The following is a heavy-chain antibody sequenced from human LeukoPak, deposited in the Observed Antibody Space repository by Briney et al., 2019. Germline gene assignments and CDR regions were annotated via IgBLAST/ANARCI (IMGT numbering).Heavy chain of an antibody. Sequence: GGSLRLSCAASGFILSSYAMIWVRQAPGKGLEWVSVIRSGGGSTYYADSVKGRFTISSDNPKNTLYLQMNSLRAEDTAVFYCARNGGGFDVWGKGTTVTVSS. CDR3: ARNGGGFDV. D-gene: IGHD3-16*01. CDR2: IRSGGGST. V-gene: IGHV3-23*01. J-gene: IGHJ6*04. CDR1: GFILSSYA.